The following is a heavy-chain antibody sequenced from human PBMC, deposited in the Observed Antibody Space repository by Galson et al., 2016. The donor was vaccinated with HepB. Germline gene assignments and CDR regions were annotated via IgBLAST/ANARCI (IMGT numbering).Heavy chain of an antibody. CDR3: ARLEGFGEPFDY. J-gene: IGHJ4*02. D-gene: IGHD3-10*01. CDR2: ISAWNGQT. V-gene: IGHV1-18*01. Sequence: SVKVSCKASGYVFSTHGITWVRQAPGQGLEWLGWISAWNGQTKYVKKLQGRVTMTTDKSTKTAFLELSSLISDDTAVYYCARLEGFGEPFDYWGQGTLVTVAS. CDR1: GYVFSTHG.